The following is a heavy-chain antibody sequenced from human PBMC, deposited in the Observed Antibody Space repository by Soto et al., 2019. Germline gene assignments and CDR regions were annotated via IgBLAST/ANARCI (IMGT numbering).Heavy chain of an antibody. CDR1: GYTFTSYG. J-gene: IGHJ3*02. Sequence: GASVKVSCKASGYTFTSYGITWVRQAPGQGLEWMGWISAYNGNTNYAQKLQGRVTMTADTSTSTAYMELRSLRSDDTAVYYCARDFSRPAAVDLGIVVVTAIGDAFDIWGQGTMVTVSS. CDR3: ARDFSRPAAVDLGIVVVTAIGDAFDI. D-gene: IGHD2-21*02. CDR2: ISAYNGNT. V-gene: IGHV1-18*01.